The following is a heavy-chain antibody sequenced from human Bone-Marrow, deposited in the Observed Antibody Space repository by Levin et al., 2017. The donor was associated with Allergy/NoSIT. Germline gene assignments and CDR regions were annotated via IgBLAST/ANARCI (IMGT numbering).Heavy chain of an antibody. CDR1: GFTFSSHS. D-gene: IGHD3-9*01. J-gene: IGHJ4*02. V-gene: IGHV3-48*02. CDR3: ARDHITIFSLYFDY. Sequence: GASVKVSCAASGFTFSSHSMNWVRQAPGKGLDWVSYISTTSSTIYYADSVKGRFTISRDNAKNSLYLQMNSLRDEDTAVYYCARDHITIFSLYFDYWGPGTLVTVSS. CDR2: ISTTSSTI.